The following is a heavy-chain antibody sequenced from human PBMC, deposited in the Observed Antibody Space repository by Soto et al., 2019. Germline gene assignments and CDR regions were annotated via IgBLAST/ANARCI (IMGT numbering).Heavy chain of an antibody. CDR1: GFTISDYY. J-gene: IGHJ4*02. CDR3: AVVGATYTFDY. Sequence: GGSLSLSCAVSGFTISDYYMSWICQAPGKGLEWVSYISSSSSYTNYADSVKGRFTISRDNAKNSLYLQMNSLRAEDTAVYYCAVVGATYTFDYWGQGTLVTVSS. CDR2: ISSSSSYT. D-gene: IGHD1-26*01. V-gene: IGHV3-11*06.